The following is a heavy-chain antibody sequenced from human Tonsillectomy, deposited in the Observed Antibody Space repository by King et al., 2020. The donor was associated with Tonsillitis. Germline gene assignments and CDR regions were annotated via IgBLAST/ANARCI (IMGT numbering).Heavy chain of an antibody. V-gene: IGHV5-51*01. CDR3: VRRRDDLTLDY. CDR2: IYPSDSDT. D-gene: IGHD1-1*01. J-gene: IGHJ4*02. Sequence: VQLVESGAEVKKPGESLKISCKGSGYSFTNYWIGWVRQMPGKGLEWMGIIYPSDSDTTYSPSFQGQVTISADRSITTAYLQWSSLKASDTAMYYCVRRRDDLTLDYWGQGTLVTVSS. CDR1: GYSFTNYW.